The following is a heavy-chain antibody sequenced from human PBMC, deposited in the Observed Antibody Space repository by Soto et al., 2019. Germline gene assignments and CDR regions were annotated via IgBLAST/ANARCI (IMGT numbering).Heavy chain of an antibody. CDR2: ISGSGGST. D-gene: IGHD2-21*02. Sequence: AISGSGGSTYYADSVKGRFTISRDNSKNTLYLQMNSLRAEDTAVYYCARRGALAYCGGDCYSEYFQHWGQGTLVTVSS. CDR3: ARRGALAYCGGDCYSEYFQH. J-gene: IGHJ1*01. V-gene: IGHV3-23*01.